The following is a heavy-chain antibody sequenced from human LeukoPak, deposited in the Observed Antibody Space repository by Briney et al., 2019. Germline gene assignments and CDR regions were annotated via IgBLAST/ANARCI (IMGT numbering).Heavy chain of an antibody. CDR1: GFTFSDYY. CDR3: ARDGGSSWYFDY. V-gene: IGHV3-11*04. Sequence: GGSLRLSCAASGFTFSDYYMSWMRQAPGKGLEWVSYISSSGNTTYHAHTVKGRFTISRDNAKNSLYLQMSSLRAEDTAVYYCARDGGSSWYFDYWGQGTLVTVSS. J-gene: IGHJ4*02. D-gene: IGHD6-13*01. CDR2: ISSSGNTT.